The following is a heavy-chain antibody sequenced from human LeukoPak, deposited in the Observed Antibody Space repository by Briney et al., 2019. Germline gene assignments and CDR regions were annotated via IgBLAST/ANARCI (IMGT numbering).Heavy chain of an antibody. V-gene: IGHV3-30*18. D-gene: IGHD3-22*01. CDR1: GFTFSSYG. CDR3: AKDSSGSY. CDR2: ISYDGSNK. J-gene: IGHJ4*02. Sequence: PGGSLRLSCAASGFTFSSYGMHWVRQAPGKGLEWVAVISYDGSNKCYADSVKGRFTISRDNSKNTLYLQMNSLRAEDTAVYYCAKDSSGSYWGQGTLVTVSS.